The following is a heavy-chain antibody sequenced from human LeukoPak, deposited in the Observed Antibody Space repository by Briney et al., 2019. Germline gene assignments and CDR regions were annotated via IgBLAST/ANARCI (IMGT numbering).Heavy chain of an antibody. CDR1: GGSISSSSYY. CDR3: ARGFVDVFSSCGGDCYPRYFDY. J-gene: IGHJ4*02. D-gene: IGHD2-21*02. Sequence: PSETLSLTCTVSGGSISSSSYYWGWIRQPPGKGLEWIGSIYYSGSTYYNPSLQSRVTISVDTSKNQFSLKLSSVTAADTAVYYCARGFVDVFSSCGGDCYPRYFDYWGQGTLVTASS. V-gene: IGHV4-39*07. CDR2: IYYSGST.